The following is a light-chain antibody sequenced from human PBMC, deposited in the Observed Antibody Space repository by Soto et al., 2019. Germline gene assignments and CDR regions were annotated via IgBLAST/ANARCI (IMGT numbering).Light chain of an antibody. Sequence: SQVTQSPSSLAASAGYRLSITCRASQRISSNLNWYQQKQGKAPKLMIYGASSLQSGVPSRFSGSGYGTDFNLTISSLQTDDFATYYCQQYNSYSWTFGQGTKVDIK. CDR3: QQYNSYSWT. CDR1: QRISSN. V-gene: IGKV1-39*01. CDR2: GAS. J-gene: IGKJ1*01.